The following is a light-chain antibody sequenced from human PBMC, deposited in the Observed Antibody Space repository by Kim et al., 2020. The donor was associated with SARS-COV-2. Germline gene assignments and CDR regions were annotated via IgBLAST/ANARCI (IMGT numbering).Light chain of an antibody. V-gene: IGKV3-15*01. CDR2: DAS. CDR1: QSVSSN. Sequence: EIVMTQSPATLSVSPGERATLSCRASQSVSSNLAWYQQKPGQAPRLLIHDASTRATGIPARFSGSGSGTEFTLTISSLQSEDFALYYCQQYNNWPRTFGQGTKVEIK. CDR3: QQYNNWPRT. J-gene: IGKJ1*01.